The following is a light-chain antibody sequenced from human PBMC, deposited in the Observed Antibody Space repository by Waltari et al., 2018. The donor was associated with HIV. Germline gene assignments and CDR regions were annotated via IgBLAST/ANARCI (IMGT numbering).Light chain of an antibody. V-gene: IGLV2-14*01. CDR2: EVS. J-gene: IGLJ2*01. Sequence: QSALTQPASVSGSPGQSITISCTGTSRDVGGNNYVSWYQQHPGKAPKLMIYEVSNRPSGVSNRFSGSKSGNTASLTISGLQAEDEADYYCSSYTSSSTPHVVFGGGTKLTVL. CDR3: SSYTSSSTPHVV. CDR1: SRDVGGNNY.